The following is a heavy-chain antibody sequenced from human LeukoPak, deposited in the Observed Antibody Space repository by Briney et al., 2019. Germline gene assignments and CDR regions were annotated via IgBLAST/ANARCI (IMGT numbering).Heavy chain of an antibody. CDR3: AKDLYSSSLFDY. Sequence: GSLRLSCAASGFTFSSYGMHWVRQAPGKGLEWVAFIRYDGSNKYYADSVKGRFTISRDNSKNTLYLQMNSLRAEDTAVYYCAKDLYSSSLFDYWGQGTLVTVSS. CDR2: IRYDGSNK. J-gene: IGHJ4*02. V-gene: IGHV3-30*02. D-gene: IGHD6-19*01. CDR1: GFTFSSYG.